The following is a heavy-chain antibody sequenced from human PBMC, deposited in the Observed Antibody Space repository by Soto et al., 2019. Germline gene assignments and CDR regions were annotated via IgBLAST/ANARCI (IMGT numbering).Heavy chain of an antibody. CDR1: GFTFSNAW. Sequence: SGGSLRLSCAASGFTFSNAWMSWVRQAPGKGLEWVGRIKSKTDGGTTDYAAPVKGRFTISRDDSKNTLYLQMNSLKTEDTAVYYCTTDEYGDNIAVNQHGMDVWGQGTTVTVYS. CDR3: TTDEYGDNIAVNQHGMDV. J-gene: IGHJ6*02. CDR2: IKSKTDGGTT. V-gene: IGHV3-15*01. D-gene: IGHD4-17*01.